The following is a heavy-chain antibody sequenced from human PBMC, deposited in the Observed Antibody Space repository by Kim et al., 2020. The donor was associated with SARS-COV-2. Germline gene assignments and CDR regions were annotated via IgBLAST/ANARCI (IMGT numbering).Heavy chain of an antibody. J-gene: IGHJ6*02. V-gene: IGHV3-15*01. Sequence: VKGRFTISRDDSKNTLYLQMNSLKTEDTAVYYCTTDPYSYGYYYYYGMDVWGQGTTVTVSS. CDR3: TTDPYSYGYYYYYGMDV. D-gene: IGHD5-18*01.